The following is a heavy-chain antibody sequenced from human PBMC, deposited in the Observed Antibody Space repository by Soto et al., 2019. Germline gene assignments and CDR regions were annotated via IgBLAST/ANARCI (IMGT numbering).Heavy chain of an antibody. CDR1: RGSMSSSDW. Sequence: QLQESGPGLVEPSGTLSLTCAVSRGSMSSSDWWCWVRQAPGKGLEWIGETYHSGNANYNPSMKSRVTLSVDNSKNQFSLALTSVTAADTGVCYCATWGSTAFDIWGQGTMVTVSS. CDR2: TYHSGNA. V-gene: IGHV4-4*02. J-gene: IGHJ3*02. CDR3: ATWGSTAFDI. D-gene: IGHD3-16*01.